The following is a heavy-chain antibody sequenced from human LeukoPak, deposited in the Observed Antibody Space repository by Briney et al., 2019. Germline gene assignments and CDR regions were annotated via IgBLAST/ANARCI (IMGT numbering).Heavy chain of an antibody. Sequence: SETLSLTCAVYGGSFSGYYWSWIRQPPGKGLEWIGEINHSGSTNYNPSLKSRVTISVDTSKNQFSLKLSSVTAADTAVYYCARGGIAVAGLDYWGQGTLVTVSS. J-gene: IGHJ4*02. CDR1: GGSFSGYY. D-gene: IGHD6-19*01. CDR2: INHSGST. CDR3: ARGGIAVAGLDY. V-gene: IGHV4-34*01.